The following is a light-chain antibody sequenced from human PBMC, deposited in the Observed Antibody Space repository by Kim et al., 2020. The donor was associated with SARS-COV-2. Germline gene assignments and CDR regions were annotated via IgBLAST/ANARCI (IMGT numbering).Light chain of an antibody. CDR2: RNN. Sequence: VTISCSGSSYNIGSNYVYWYQQLPGTAPKLLIYRNNQRPSGVPDRFSGSKSGTSASLAISGLRSEDEADYYCAAWDDSLSGPNVVFGGGTQLTVL. V-gene: IGLV1-47*01. CDR1: SYNIGSNY. CDR3: AAWDDSLSGPNVV. J-gene: IGLJ2*01.